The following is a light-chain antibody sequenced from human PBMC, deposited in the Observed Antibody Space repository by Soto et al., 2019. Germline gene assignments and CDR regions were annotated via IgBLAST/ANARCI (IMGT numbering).Light chain of an antibody. V-gene: IGKV3-15*01. CDR1: QSVSSN. J-gene: IGKJ2*01. CDR2: GAS. CDR3: QQSNNWPYT. Sequence: EIVMTQSPATLSVSPGERATLSCRASQSVSSNLAWYQQNPGQAPRLLFYGASTRATGIPASVSGSGSGTDFTLTISSLQSEDFAVYFCQQSNNWPYTFGQGTKLEIK.